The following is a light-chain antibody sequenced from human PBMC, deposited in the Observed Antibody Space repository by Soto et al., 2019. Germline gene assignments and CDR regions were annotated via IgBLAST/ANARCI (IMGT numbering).Light chain of an antibody. CDR2: DAS. V-gene: IGKV3-20*01. J-gene: IGKJ1*01. CDR3: QQFDGSLWT. Sequence: ELVLTQSPGTLSLSPGERATLSCRASQSVTSTHLAWYQQKPGQAPRLLIYDASTRATGIPDRFSGSGSGTDFTLTISRLEPEDFAVYCCQQFDGSLWTFGPGTKVEIK. CDR1: QSVTSTH.